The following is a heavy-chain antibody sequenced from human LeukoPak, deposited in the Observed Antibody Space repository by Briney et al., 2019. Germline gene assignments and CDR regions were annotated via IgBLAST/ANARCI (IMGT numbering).Heavy chain of an antibody. V-gene: IGHV1-18*01. J-gene: IGHJ4*02. CDR3: ARGTPYVWGSYRYSRPFDY. CDR2: ISAYNGNT. CDR1: GYTFTSYG. Sequence: ASVKVFCKASGYTFTSYGISWVRQAPGQGLEWMGWISAYNGNTNYAQKLQGRVTMTTDTSTSTAYMELRSLRSDDTAVYYCARGTPYVWGSYRYSRPFDYWGQGTLVTVSS. D-gene: IGHD3-16*02.